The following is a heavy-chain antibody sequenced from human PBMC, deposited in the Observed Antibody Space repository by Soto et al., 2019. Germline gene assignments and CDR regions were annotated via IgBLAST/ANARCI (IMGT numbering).Heavy chain of an antibody. CDR2: IYYSGST. Sequence: SETLSLTCTVSGGSISSGDCYWSWIRQPPGKGLEWIGYIYYSGSTYYNPSLKSRVTISVDTSKNQFSLKLSSVTAADTAVYYCARVGVEMATIFDYWGQGTLVTVSS. CDR1: GGSISSGDCY. J-gene: IGHJ4*02. CDR3: ARVGVEMATIFDY. V-gene: IGHV4-30-4*01. D-gene: IGHD5-12*01.